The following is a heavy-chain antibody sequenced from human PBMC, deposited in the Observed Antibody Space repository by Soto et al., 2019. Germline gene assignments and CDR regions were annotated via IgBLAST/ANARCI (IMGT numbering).Heavy chain of an antibody. V-gene: IGHV3-48*03. CDR2: ISGSSSTI. J-gene: IGHJ4*02. Sequence: GGSLRLSCAASGFTFISYEMNWVRQSPGKGLEWVSYISGSSSTIYYADSVRGRFTVSRDNAKNSLYLQMNSLRADDTAVYYCARGSITIFGVVLYWGQGTLVTVSS. D-gene: IGHD3-3*01. CDR3: ARGSITIFGVVLY. CDR1: GFTFISYE.